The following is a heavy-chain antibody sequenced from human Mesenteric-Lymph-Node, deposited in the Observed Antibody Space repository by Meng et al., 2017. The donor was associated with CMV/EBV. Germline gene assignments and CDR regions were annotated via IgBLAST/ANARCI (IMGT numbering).Heavy chain of an antibody. CDR1: GGSISSSSYY. V-gene: IGHV4-39*01. J-gene: IGHJ4*02. CDR2: IYYSGST. Sequence: GSLRLSCTVSGGSISSSSYYWGWIRQPPGKGLEWIGSIYYSGSTYYNPSLKSRVTISVDTSKNQFSLKLSSVTAADTAVFYCARSTVTLGFFDHWGQGTLVTVSS. D-gene: IGHD4-11*01. CDR3: ARSTVTLGFFDH.